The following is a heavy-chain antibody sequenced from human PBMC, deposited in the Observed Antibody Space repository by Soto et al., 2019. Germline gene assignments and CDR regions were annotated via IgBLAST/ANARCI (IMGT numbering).Heavy chain of an antibody. CDR3: AKEAPQKQGYSNYYFDY. Sequence: SVKVSCKASGATFSRYSFTWVRQAPGQGLEWMGRIIPILDIANYAQNFQGRVTFTADESTSTAYMELTSLISEDTAVYYCAKEAPQKQGYSNYYFDYGPRGPLVPVPS. J-gene: IGHJ4*02. D-gene: IGHD4-4*01. CDR1: GATFSRYS. V-gene: IGHV1-69*04. CDR2: IIPILDIA.